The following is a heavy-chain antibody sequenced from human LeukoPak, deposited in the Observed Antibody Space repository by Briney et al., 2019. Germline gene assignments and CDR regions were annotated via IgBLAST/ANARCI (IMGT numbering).Heavy chain of an antibody. CDR1: GGSISSSSYY. CDR2: IYYSGST. Sequence: PSETLSLTCTVSGGSISSSSYYWGWIRQPPGKGLERLGSIYYSGSTYYNPSLKSRVTISVDTSKNQFSLKLSSVTAADTAVYYCARVRDSSGYRDYYFDYWGQGTLVTVSS. D-gene: IGHD3-22*01. J-gene: IGHJ4*02. CDR3: ARVRDSSGYRDYYFDY. V-gene: IGHV4-39*07.